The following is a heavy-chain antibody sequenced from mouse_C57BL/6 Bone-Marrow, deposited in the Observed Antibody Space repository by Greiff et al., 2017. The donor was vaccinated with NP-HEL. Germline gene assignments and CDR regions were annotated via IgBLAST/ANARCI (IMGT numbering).Heavy chain of an antibody. D-gene: IGHD2-5*01. CDR1: GFTFSSYG. CDR2: ISSGGSYT. J-gene: IGHJ2*01. Sequence: EVQVVESGGDLVKPGGSLKLSCAASGFTFSSYGMSWVRQTPDKRLEWVATISSGGSYTYYPDSVKGRFTISRDNAKNTLYLQMSSLKSEDTAMYYCARPKYSNPFDYWGQGTTLTVSS. V-gene: IGHV5-6*01. CDR3: ARPKYSNPFDY.